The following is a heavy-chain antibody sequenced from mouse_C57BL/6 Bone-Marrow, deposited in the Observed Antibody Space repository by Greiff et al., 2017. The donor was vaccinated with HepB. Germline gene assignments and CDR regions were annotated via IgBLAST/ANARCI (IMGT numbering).Heavy chain of an antibody. D-gene: IGHD2-5*01. J-gene: IGHJ1*03. CDR3: ARAYYSNYLPWYFDV. CDR1: GYTFTSYW. Sequence: LQQPGAELVKPGASVKLSCKASGYTFTSYWMHWVKQRPGQGLEWIGMIHPNSGSTNYNEKFKSKATLTVDKSSSTAYMQLSSLTSEDSAVYYCARAYYSNYLPWYFDVWGTGTTVTVSS. CDR2: IHPNSGST. V-gene: IGHV1-64*01.